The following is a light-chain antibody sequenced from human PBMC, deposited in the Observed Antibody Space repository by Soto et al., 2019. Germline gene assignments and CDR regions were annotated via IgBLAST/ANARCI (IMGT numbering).Light chain of an antibody. J-gene: IGLJ1*01. V-gene: IGLV2-23*01. CDR1: SSDVGSYNL. Sequence: QSVLTQPASVSGSPGQSITISCTGTSSDVGSYNLVSWYQQHPGKAPKLMIYEGSKRPSGVSNRFSGSKSGNTASLTISGLQAEDEADYYCCSYAGSSYVFGTWTKLTVL. CDR3: CSYAGSSYV. CDR2: EGS.